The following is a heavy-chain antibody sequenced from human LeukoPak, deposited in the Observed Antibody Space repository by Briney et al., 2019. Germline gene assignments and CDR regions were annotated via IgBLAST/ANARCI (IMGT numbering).Heavy chain of an antibody. D-gene: IGHD6-19*01. Sequence: GGSLRLSCAASGFTFDEYGMSWVRQAPGKGLEWVSGINWNGGKTGYVDSVKGRFTISRDNAKNSLYLQMNSLRAEDTALYYCARTVRSSGWYGDYWGQGTLVSVSS. CDR3: ARTVRSSGWYGDY. CDR1: GFTFDEYG. V-gene: IGHV3-20*04. J-gene: IGHJ4*02. CDR2: INWNGGKT.